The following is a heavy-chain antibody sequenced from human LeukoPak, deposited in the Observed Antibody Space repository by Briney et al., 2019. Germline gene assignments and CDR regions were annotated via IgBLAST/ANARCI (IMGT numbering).Heavy chain of an antibody. CDR3: AKERNWSVVAATLNWFDP. J-gene: IGHJ5*02. D-gene: IGHD2-15*01. CDR2: ISGSGGST. CDR1: GFTFSSYA. Sequence: GGSLRLSRAASGFTFSSYAMSWGRQAPGKGLEWVSAISGSGGSTYYADSVKGRFTISRDNSKNTLYLQMNSLSAEDTAVYYCAKERNWSVVAATLNWFDPWGQGTLVSVPS. V-gene: IGHV3-23*01.